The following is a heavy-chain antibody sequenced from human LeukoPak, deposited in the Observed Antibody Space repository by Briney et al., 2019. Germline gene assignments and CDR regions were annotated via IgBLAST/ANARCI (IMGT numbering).Heavy chain of an antibody. V-gene: IGHV3-21*04. CDR3: AKTLYSGSYYYYYYCMGV. CDR2: IVSSGSYI. J-gene: IGHJ6*03. Sequence: GRSLRLSCAASGFTFSSYSMNWVRQAPGKGLEWVSSIVSSGSYIYYADSVKGRFTISRDNAKSTMYLQMNSLRPEDTAVYYCAKTLYSGSYYYYYYCMGVWGKGTMVTVSS. D-gene: IGHD1-26*01. CDR1: GFTFSSYS.